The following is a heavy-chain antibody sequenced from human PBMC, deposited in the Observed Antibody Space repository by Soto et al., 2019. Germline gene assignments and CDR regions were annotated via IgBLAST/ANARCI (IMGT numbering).Heavy chain of an antibody. CDR2: ISNDGSNK. J-gene: IGHJ4*02. CDR1: GFSFSTYG. V-gene: IGHV3-30*18. Sequence: QVHLVETGGGVVQPGRSLRLSCAASGFSFSTYGMHWVRQAPGKGLEWVAFISNDGSNKYYADSVKGRFTISRDNSKNTLYLQMNSRRAEDTAVYYGAKGFGNYWAFDYWGQGTLVTVSS. D-gene: IGHD1-26*01. CDR3: AKGFGNYWAFDY.